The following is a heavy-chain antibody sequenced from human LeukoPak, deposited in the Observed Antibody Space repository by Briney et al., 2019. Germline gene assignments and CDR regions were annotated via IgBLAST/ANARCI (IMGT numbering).Heavy chain of an antibody. J-gene: IGHJ6*02. D-gene: IGHD3-10*01. CDR2: ISGRVNTI. CDR3: ARDRAGSAPYYYGMDV. CDR1: GFTFSSYG. Sequence: GGSLRLSCAASGFTFSSYGMHWVRQAPGKGLEWVSYISGRVNTIYYADSVKGRFTISRDNGKNSLYLQMNSLRAEDTAVYYCARDRAGSAPYYYGMDVWGQGTTVTVSS. V-gene: IGHV3-48*04.